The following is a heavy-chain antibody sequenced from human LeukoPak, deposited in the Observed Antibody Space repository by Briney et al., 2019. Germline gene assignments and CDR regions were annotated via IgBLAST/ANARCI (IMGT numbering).Heavy chain of an antibody. J-gene: IGHJ3*02. D-gene: IGHD2-2*03. CDR2: ISGGGGST. Sequence: PGGSLRLSCAASGFTFTGYEMNWVRQTPGKGLEWVSAISGGGGSTYYADSVKGRFTISRDSSKNTLFLQMNSLRAEDTAVYYCAKTPSWIFDAFDIWGQGTLVTVSS. V-gene: IGHV3-23*01. CDR1: GFTFTGYE. CDR3: AKTPSWIFDAFDI.